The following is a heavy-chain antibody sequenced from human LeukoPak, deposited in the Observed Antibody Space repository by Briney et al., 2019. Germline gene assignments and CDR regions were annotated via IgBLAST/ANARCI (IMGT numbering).Heavy chain of an antibody. J-gene: IGHJ4*02. CDR1: GFTFSSYG. V-gene: IGHV3-30*03. CDR2: ISHDGSNQ. Sequence: GGSLRLSCAASGFTFSSYGMHWVRQAPGKGLEWVAVISHDGSNQHYADSVKGRFTTSRDNSKNTLYLQMNSLRAEDTAVFYCARDSLSQTVVWYFDTWGQGTLVTVSS. CDR3: ARDSLSQTVVWYFDT. D-gene: IGHD4-23*01.